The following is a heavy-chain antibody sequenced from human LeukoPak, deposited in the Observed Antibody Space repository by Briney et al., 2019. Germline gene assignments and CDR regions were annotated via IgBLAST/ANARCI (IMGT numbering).Heavy chain of an antibody. D-gene: IGHD3-10*01. CDR2: INWNGGRT. Sequence: GGSLRLSCAASGFTFDDYGMSWVRQAPGKGLEWVSGINWNGGRTGYADSVKGRFAISRDNAKNSLYLQMNGLRAEDTALYYCARGYGSGGYLYWGQRTLVSVSS. CDR3: ARGYGSGGYLY. CDR1: GFTFDDYG. J-gene: IGHJ4*02. V-gene: IGHV3-20*04.